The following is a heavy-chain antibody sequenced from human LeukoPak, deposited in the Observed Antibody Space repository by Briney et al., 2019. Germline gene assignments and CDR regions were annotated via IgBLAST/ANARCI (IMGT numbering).Heavy chain of an antibody. CDR2: ISSSGSTI. J-gene: IGHJ6*03. Sequence: GGSLRLSCAASGFSFTDYYMSWIRQAPGKGLERVSYISSSGSTIYYVDSVKGRFTISRDNAKNSLYLQMNSLRAEDTAVYYCARAEGYYMDVWGKGTTVTVSS. CDR3: ARAEGYYMDV. V-gene: IGHV3-11*04. CDR1: GFSFTDYY.